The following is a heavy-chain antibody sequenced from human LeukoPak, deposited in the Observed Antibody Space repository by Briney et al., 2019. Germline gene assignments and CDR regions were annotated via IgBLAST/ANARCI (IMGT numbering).Heavy chain of an antibody. J-gene: IGHJ1*01. CDR3: AKDLLGTSGSYFSQH. V-gene: IGHV3-23*01. D-gene: IGHD1-26*01. CDR2: ISGSGGST. CDR1: GFTFSSYA. Sequence: GGSLRLSCAASGFTFSSYAMSWVRQAPGKGLEWVSAISGSGGSTYYADSVKGRFTISRDNSKNTLYLQLNSLRAEDTAVYYCAKDLLGTSGSYFSQHWGQGTLVTVSS.